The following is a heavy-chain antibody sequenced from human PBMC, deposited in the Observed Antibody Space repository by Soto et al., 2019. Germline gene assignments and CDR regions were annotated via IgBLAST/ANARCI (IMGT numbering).Heavy chain of an antibody. CDR3: ARVYSSSWYRRDFDY. CDR1: GGSISSGGYY. Sequence: SETLSLTCTVSGGSISSGGYYWSWIRQHPGKGLEWIGYIYYSGSTYYNPSLKSRVTISVDTSKNQFSLKLSSVTAADTAVYYCARVYSSSWYRRDFDYWGQGTLVTVSS. V-gene: IGHV4-31*03. CDR2: IYYSGST. D-gene: IGHD6-13*01. J-gene: IGHJ4*02.